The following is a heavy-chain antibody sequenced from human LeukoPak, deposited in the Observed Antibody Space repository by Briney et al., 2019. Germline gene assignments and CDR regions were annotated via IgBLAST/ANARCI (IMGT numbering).Heavy chain of an antibody. CDR2: ISDTGGGT. V-gene: IGHV3-23*01. CDR1: GLTFSSYA. Sequence: GGSLRLSCAASGLTFSSYAVSWVRQAPGKGLEWVSAISDTGGGTHYADSVKGRFTISRDNSKDTLYLQMNSLRAEDTAVNYCAKGIDSSGYYPFDHWGQGTLVTVSS. J-gene: IGHJ4*02. D-gene: IGHD3-22*01. CDR3: AKGIDSSGYYPFDH.